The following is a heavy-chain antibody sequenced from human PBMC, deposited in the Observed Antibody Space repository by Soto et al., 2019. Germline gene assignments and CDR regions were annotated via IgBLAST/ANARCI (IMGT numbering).Heavy chain of an antibody. J-gene: IGHJ4*02. D-gene: IGHD6-13*01. CDR3: ARDPIAAAGRFDY. V-gene: IGHV1-3*01. Sequence: GASVKVSCKASGYTFTSYAMHWVRQAPGQRLEWMGWINAGNGNTKYSQKFQGRVTITADESTSTAYMELSSLRSEDTAVYYCARDPIAAAGRFDYWGQGTLVTVSS. CDR1: GYTFTSYA. CDR2: INAGNGNT.